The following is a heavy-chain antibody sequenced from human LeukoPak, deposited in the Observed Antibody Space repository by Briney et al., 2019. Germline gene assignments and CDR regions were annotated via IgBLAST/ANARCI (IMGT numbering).Heavy chain of an antibody. CDR1: GFTFSSYA. J-gene: IGHJ6*03. Sequence: GGSLRLSCAASGFTFSSYAMSWVRQAPGKGLEWVSSISSSSSYIYYADSVKGRFTISRDNAKNSLYLQMNSLRAEDTAVYYCARDVPGGEYCSSTSCYIHYYYMDVWGKGTTVTVSS. D-gene: IGHD2-2*02. CDR2: ISSSSSYI. CDR3: ARDVPGGEYCSSTSCYIHYYYMDV. V-gene: IGHV3-21*01.